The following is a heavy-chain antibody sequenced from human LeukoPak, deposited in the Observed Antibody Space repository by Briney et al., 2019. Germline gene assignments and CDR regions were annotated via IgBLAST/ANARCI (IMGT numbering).Heavy chain of an antibody. CDR2: INHSGST. CDR1: GGSFSGYY. J-gene: IGHJ5*02. V-gene: IGHV4-34*01. Sequence: SETLSLTCAVYGGSFSGYYWSWIRQPPGKGLEWIGEINHSGSTNYNPSLKSRVTISVDTSKNQFSLKLSSVTAADTAVYYCARVLGWFDPWGQGTLVTVSS. CDR3: ARVLGWFDP. D-gene: IGHD3-16*01.